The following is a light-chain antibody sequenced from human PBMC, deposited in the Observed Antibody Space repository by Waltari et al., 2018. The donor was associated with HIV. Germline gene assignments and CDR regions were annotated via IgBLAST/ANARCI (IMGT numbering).Light chain of an antibody. CDR3: QQYGSSPRT. CDR1: QSVSSSY. CDR2: GAS. V-gene: IGKV3-20*01. J-gene: IGKJ1*01. Sequence: EIVLTQSPPTLSSSAGEKASQSVSSSYLAWYQQKPGQAPRLLIYGASSRATGIPDRFSGSGSGTDFTLTISRVEPEDFAVYYCQQYGSSPRTFGQGTKVEIK.